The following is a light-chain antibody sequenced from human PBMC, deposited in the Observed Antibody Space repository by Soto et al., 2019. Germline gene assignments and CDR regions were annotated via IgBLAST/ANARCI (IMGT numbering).Light chain of an antibody. CDR2: KAS. V-gene: IGKV1-5*03. J-gene: IGKJ1*01. Sequence: DIQMTQSPSTLSGSVGDRVTITCRASQTISSWLAWYQQKRGKAPKLXIYKASTLKSGVPSRFSGSGSGTEFTRTISSLQPDDVATDYCQHYNSYPEAFGQGTKVDIK. CDR3: QHYNSYPEA. CDR1: QTISSW.